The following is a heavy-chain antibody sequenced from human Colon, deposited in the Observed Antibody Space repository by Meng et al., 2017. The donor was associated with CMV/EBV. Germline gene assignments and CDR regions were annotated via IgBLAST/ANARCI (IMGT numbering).Heavy chain of an antibody. J-gene: IGHJ4*02. CDR1: GGSFSGYY. CDR2: INHSGST. CDR3: VRAEVDY. Sequence: ETLSLTCAVYGGSFSGYYWSWIRQPPGKGLEWIGEINHSGSTNYNPSLKSRVTISVDTSKNQFSLKLSSVTAADTAVYYCVRAEVDYWGQGTLVTVSS. V-gene: IGHV4-34*01.